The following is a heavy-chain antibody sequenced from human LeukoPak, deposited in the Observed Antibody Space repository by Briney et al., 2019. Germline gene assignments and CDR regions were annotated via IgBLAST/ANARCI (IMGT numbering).Heavy chain of an antibody. V-gene: IGHV3-30*02. D-gene: IGHD6-13*01. Sequence: GGSLRLSCAASGFTFSSYGMHWVRQAPGKGLEWVAFIRYDGSNKYYADSVKGRFTISRDNSKNTLYLQMNSLRAEDTAVYYCAKGEQQLATFDYWGQGTLVTVSS. CDR3: AKGEQQLATFDY. CDR2: IRYDGSNK. J-gene: IGHJ4*02. CDR1: GFTFSSYG.